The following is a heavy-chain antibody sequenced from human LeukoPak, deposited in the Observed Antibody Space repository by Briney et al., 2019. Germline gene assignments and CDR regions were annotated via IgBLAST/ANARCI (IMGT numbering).Heavy chain of an antibody. CDR3: ARDTGSYSFDY. D-gene: IGHD1-26*01. J-gene: IGHJ4*02. Sequence: SETLSLTCTVSGGSISSYYWSWIRQPPGKGLEWIGYIYYSGSTNYNPSLKSRVTISVDTSKNQFSLKLSSVTAADAAVYYCARDTGSYSFDYWGQGTLVTVSS. V-gene: IGHV4-59*01. CDR2: IYYSGST. CDR1: GGSISSYY.